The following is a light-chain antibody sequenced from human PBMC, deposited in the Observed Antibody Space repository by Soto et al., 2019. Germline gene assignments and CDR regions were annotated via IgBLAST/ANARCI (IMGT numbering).Light chain of an antibody. Sequence: EIVMTQSPATLSVSPGERATLSCRASQSVSSNLAWYQQKPGQAPRLLIYGASTRATGIPARFSGSGSGTEFTLTISSLQSEDFAVYYCKQYNNWPPWTLGQGTKVDI. V-gene: IGKV3-15*01. CDR1: QSVSSN. J-gene: IGKJ1*01. CDR3: KQYNNWPPWT. CDR2: GAS.